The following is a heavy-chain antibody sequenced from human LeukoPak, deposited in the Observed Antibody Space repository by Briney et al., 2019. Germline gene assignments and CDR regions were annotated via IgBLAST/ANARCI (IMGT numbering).Heavy chain of an antibody. CDR2: ISAYNGNT. CDR1: GYTFGTHW. J-gene: IGHJ4*02. D-gene: IGHD3-22*01. V-gene: IGHV1-18*04. Sequence: GASVKVSCKPSGYTFGTHWMHWVRQAPGQGLEWMGWISAYNGNTNYAQKLQGRVTMTTDTSTSTAYMELRSLRSDDTAVYYCARDLPVRSYYYDSSGYLDYWGQGTLVTVSS. CDR3: ARDLPVRSYYYDSSGYLDY.